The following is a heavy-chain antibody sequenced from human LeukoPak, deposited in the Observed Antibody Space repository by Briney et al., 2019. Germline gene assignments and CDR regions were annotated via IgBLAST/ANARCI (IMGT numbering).Heavy chain of an antibody. CDR2: INHSGST. Sequence: SETLSLTCAVYGGSFSGYYWTWIRQPPGKGLEWIGEINHSGSTSYKPSLMSRVTISVDTSKNQISLELTSVTAADTAVYYCARGTYSSRCGLWGQGTPVTVSS. CDR1: GGSFSGYY. CDR3: ARGTYSSRCGL. J-gene: IGHJ1*01. V-gene: IGHV4-34*01. D-gene: IGHD6-13*01.